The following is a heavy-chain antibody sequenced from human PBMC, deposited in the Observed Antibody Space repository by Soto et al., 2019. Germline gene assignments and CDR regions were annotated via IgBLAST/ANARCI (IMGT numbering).Heavy chain of an antibody. CDR3: ARGRTSSPTPGDY. D-gene: IGHD2-2*01. CDR1: VGSISSYY. Sequence: PSETLSLICTVSVGSISSYYWSWIRQPPGKGLEWIGYIYYSGSTYYNPSLKSRVTISVDTSKNQFSLKLSSVTAADTAVYYCARGRTSSPTPGDYWGQGTLVTVSS. V-gene: IGHV4-59*12. J-gene: IGHJ4*02. CDR2: IYYSGST.